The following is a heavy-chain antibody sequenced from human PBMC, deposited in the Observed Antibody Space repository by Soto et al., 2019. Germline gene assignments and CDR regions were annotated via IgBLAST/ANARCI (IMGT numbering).Heavy chain of an antibody. D-gene: IGHD6-19*01. CDR2: IYYSGST. CDR3: ARGAHPRGAVAPYGAFDI. Sequence: SETLSLTCTVSGGSISSYYWSWIRQPPGKGLEWIGYIYYSGSTNYNPSLKSRVTISVDTSKNQFSLKLSSVTAADTAVYYCARGAHPRGAVAPYGAFDIWGQGTMVTVSS. CDR1: GGSISSYY. V-gene: IGHV4-59*01. J-gene: IGHJ3*02.